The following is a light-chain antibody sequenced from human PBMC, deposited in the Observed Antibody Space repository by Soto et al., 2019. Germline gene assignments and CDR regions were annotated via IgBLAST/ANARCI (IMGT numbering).Light chain of an antibody. CDR1: NSDVVGYNY. V-gene: IGLV2-14*01. Sequence: QSVLTQPASISGSPGQSITISCTGTNSDVVGYNYVSWYQQYPGKAPKLMIYDVDNRPSGVSYRFSGSKSGKTASLTISGLQAEDEADYYCSSYTTSSTVVFGGGTKLTVL. J-gene: IGLJ2*01. CDR2: DVD. CDR3: SSYTTSSTVV.